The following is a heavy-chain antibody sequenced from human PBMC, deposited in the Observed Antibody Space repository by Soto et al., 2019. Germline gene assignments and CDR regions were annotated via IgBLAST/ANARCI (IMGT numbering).Heavy chain of an antibody. V-gene: IGHV3-21*01. J-gene: IGHJ4*02. CDR2: ISSSSSYI. Sequence: SGGSLRLSCAASGFTFSSYSMNWVRQAPGKGLEWVSSISSSSSYIYYADSVKGRFTISRDNAKNSLYLQMNSLRAEDTAVYYCARGSAPLQYYFDYWGQGTLVTVSS. CDR1: GFTFSSYS. CDR3: ARGSAPLQYYFDY.